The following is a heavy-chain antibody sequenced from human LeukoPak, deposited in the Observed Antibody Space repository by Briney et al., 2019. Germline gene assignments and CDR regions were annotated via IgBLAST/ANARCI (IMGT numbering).Heavy chain of an antibody. V-gene: IGHV3-23*01. J-gene: IGHJ4*02. CDR1: GFTFSSYA. CDR3: AKPYCSGGSCYSFSDY. Sequence: SGGSLRLSCAASGFTFSSYAMSWVRQAPGKGLEWVSAISGSGGSTYYADSVKGRFTISGDNSKNTLYLQVNSLRAEDTAVYYCAKPYCSGGSCYSFSDYWGQGTLVTVSS. D-gene: IGHD2-15*01. CDR2: ISGSGGST.